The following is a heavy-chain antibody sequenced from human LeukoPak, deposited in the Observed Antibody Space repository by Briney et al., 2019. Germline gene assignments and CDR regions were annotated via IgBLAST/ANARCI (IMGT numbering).Heavy chain of an antibody. D-gene: IGHD6-19*01. CDR1: GYTFTSYY. J-gene: IGHJ4*02. CDR3: ARVTSSGCFDY. CDR2: INPRSGST. Sequence: SVKVSCKASGYTFTSYYIHWVRQAPGQGLEWMGIINPRSGSTSYAQKSQGRVSMTRDTSTSTVYMELSSLRSEDTAVYYCARVTSSGCFDYWGQGTLVTISS. V-gene: IGHV1-46*01.